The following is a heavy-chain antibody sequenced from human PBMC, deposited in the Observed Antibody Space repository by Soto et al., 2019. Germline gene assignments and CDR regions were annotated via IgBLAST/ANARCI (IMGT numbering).Heavy chain of an antibody. CDR3: AKDGGKDGYFGNWFDY. D-gene: IGHD5-12*01. CDR1: GYTFTGYY. V-gene: IGHV1-69*13. J-gene: IGHJ5*01. Sequence: SVKVSCKASGYTFTGYYMHWVRQAPGQGLEWLGRIIPIFGSANYAQKFQGRVTITADESTTTAYMELSSLRSDDTAVYYCAKDGGKDGYFGNWFDYWGQGTPVTVSS. CDR2: IIPIFGSA.